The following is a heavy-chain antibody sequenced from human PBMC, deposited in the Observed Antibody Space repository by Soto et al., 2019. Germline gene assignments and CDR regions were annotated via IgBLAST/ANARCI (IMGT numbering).Heavy chain of an antibody. CDR2: IKYDGGET. Sequence: GGYLRPSCAASGFTLSRSWMSWVRQGPGKGLEWVAPIKYDGGETYYVDSVKGRFTISRDNAKTSMYLQMNSLRAEGTAVYYCAREQGPPSDFDYWGQGTLVTVSS. CDR1: GFTLSRSW. V-gene: IGHV3-7*01. CDR3: AREQGPPSDFDY. J-gene: IGHJ4*02.